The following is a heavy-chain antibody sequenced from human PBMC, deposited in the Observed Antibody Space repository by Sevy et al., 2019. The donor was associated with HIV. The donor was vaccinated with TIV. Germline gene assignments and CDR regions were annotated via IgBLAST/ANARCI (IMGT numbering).Heavy chain of an antibody. V-gene: IGHV3-23*01. J-gene: IGHJ3*02. D-gene: IGHD2-2*01. Sequence: GGSLRLSCAASGFTFSSYAMSWVRQAPGKGLEWVSAISGSGGSTYYADSVKGRFTISRDNSKNTLYLQMNSLRAKDTAIYYCARLYCTRTSCYTNYGQLHGFDIWGQGTMVTVSS. CDR3: ARLYCTRTSCYTNYGQLHGFDI. CDR1: GFTFSSYA. CDR2: ISGSGGST.